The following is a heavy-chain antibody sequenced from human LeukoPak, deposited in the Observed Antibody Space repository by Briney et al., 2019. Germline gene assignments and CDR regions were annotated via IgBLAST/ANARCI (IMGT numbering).Heavy chain of an antibody. CDR3: ARLEQAVVVAATPGGNWFDP. D-gene: IGHD2-15*01. J-gene: IGHJ5*02. V-gene: IGHV1-2*02. CDR2: INPNSGGT. CDR1: GYTFTGYY. Sequence: ASVKVSCKASGYTFTGYYMHWVRQAPGQGLEWLGWINPNSGGTNYAQKFQGRVTMTRDTSIGTAYMELSRLRSDDTAVYYCARLEQAVVVAATPGGNWFDPWGQGTLVTVSS.